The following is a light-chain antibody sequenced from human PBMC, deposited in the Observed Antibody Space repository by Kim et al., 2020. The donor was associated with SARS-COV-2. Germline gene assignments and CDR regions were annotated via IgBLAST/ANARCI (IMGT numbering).Light chain of an antibody. CDR2: GAS. Sequence: EIVLTQSPCTLSLSPGERGTLSCRASQSVSNNYLAWYQQRLGQAPRLLIYGASSRATGIPDRFSGSGSGTDFTLTISRLEPEDFAVYYCQQYGSSPITFGQGTRLEIK. CDR3: QQYGSSPIT. V-gene: IGKV3-20*01. CDR1: QSVSNNY. J-gene: IGKJ5*01.